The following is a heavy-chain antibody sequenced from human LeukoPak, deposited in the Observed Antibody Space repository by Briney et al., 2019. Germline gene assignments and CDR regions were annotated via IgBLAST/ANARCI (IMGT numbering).Heavy chain of an antibody. V-gene: IGHV5-51*01. J-gene: IGHJ4*02. Sequence: GESLKISCKGSGYSFTSYWIGWVRQMPGKGLEWMRIIYPGDSDTRYSPSFQGQVTISADKSISTAYLQWSSLKASDTAMYYCARPSGYSGYDPTLMDYWGQGTLVTVSS. D-gene: IGHD5-12*01. CDR2: IYPGDSDT. CDR1: GYSFTSYW. CDR3: ARPSGYSGYDPTLMDY.